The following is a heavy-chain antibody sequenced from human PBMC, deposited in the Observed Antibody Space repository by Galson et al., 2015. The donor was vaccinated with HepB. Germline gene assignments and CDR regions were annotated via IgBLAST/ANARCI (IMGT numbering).Heavy chain of an antibody. CDR1: GYTFTSYG. Sequence: SVKVSCKASGYTFTSYGISWVRQAPGQGLEWMGMIIPSGGNTIFAQKFQGRVTMTRDTSTSTVYLELSSLRSEDTAMYYCAGESPGVYYFNYWGQGTLVTVSS. V-gene: IGHV1-46*01. J-gene: IGHJ4*02. CDR2: IIPSGGNT. D-gene: IGHD3-10*01. CDR3: AGESPGVYYFNY.